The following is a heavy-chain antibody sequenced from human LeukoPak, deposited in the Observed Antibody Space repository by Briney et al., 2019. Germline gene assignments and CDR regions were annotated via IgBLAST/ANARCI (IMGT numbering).Heavy chain of an antibody. CDR3: ARALYDSSGPFDY. D-gene: IGHD3-22*01. V-gene: IGHV4-39*07. Sequence: SETLSLTCTVSGGSISSSSYYWGWIRQPPGKGLEWIGSIYYSGSTYYNPSLKSRVTISVDTSKNQFSLKLSSVTAADTAVYYCARALYDSSGPFDYWGQGTLVTVSS. CDR1: GGSISSSSYY. J-gene: IGHJ4*02. CDR2: IYYSGST.